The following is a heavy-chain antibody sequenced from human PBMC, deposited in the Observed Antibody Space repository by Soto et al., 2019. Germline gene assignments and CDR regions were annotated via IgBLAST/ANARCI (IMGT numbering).Heavy chain of an antibody. CDR2: IYRDDDK. CDR3: VHSSFKY. J-gene: IGHJ4*02. V-gene: IGHV2-5*02. CDR1: GFSLSTSGVG. Sequence: QITLKEAGPALVKPTQTLTLTWTFSGFSLSTSGVGVGWIRQSPGKVLEWLALIYRDDDKRYSPSLNSRLPITKDTSKNHVVLTMTNLDPVHTATYYSVHSSFKYWGQGTPVTVSS.